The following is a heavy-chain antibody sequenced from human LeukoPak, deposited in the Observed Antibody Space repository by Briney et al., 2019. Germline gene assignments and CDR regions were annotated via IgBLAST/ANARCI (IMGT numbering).Heavy chain of an antibody. V-gene: IGHV1-2*02. Sequence: ASVKVSCKASGYTFTGYYMHWVRQAPGQGLEWMGWINPNSGGTNYAQKFQGRVTMTRDTSISTAYMELSRLRSDDTAVYYRARDTQQQLVLYYYGMDVWGQGTTVTVSS. J-gene: IGHJ6*02. CDR1: GYTFTGYY. CDR3: ARDTQQQLVLYYYGMDV. CDR2: INPNSGGT. D-gene: IGHD6-13*01.